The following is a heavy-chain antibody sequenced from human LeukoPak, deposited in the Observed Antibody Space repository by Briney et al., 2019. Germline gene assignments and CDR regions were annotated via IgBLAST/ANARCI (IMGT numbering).Heavy chain of an antibody. CDR1: GFTFSSYA. CDR2: ISGSGDTT. CDR3: AKVGLAGAEGGDY. V-gene: IGHV3-23*01. J-gene: IGHJ4*02. Sequence: GGSLRLSCAASGFTFSSYAMSWVRQAPGKGLEWVSAISGSGDTTYYADSVKGRFTISRDNSKHTLYLQMNSLRAEDTAVSYCAKVGLAGAEGGDYWGQGTLVTVSS. D-gene: IGHD1-26*01.